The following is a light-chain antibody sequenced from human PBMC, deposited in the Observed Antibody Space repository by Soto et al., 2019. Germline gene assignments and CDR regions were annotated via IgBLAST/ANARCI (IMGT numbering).Light chain of an antibody. Sequence: EIVMTQSPATLSVSPGERATLSCRASQSVSSNLAWYQQKPGQAPRLLIYGASTRATGIPDRFSGGGSGTDFTLTISRLEPEDFAVYYCQQDGSAPRTFGQGTKVDIK. CDR2: GAS. CDR3: QQDGSAPRT. CDR1: QSVSSN. V-gene: IGKV3-20*01. J-gene: IGKJ1*01.